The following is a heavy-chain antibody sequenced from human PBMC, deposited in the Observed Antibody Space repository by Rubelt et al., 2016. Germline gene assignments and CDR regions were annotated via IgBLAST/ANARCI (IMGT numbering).Heavy chain of an antibody. CDR3: ARGKKTLHYLWFDP. J-gene: IGHJ5*02. D-gene: IGHD2-15*01. V-gene: IGHV4-4*02. CDR2: IYHGGST. Sequence: GLECIGEIYHGGSTNYNPSLKSRVTISVEKSKNQFSLKLISVTAADTAVYYCARGKKTLHYLWFDPWGQGTLVTVSS.